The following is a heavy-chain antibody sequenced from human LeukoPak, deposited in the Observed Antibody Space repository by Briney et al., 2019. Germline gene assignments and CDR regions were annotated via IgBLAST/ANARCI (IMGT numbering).Heavy chain of an antibody. J-gene: IGHJ4*02. CDR2: IKQDGSEK. Sequence: GGSLRLSCAASGFTFSSYWMSWVRQAPGKGLEWVANIKQDGSEKYYVDSVKGRFTISRDNAKNSLYLQMTSLRAEDTAVYYCARESEAAAGTGYFDYWGQGTLVTVSS. V-gene: IGHV3-7*01. CDR3: ARESEAAAGTGYFDY. D-gene: IGHD6-13*01. CDR1: GFTFSSYW.